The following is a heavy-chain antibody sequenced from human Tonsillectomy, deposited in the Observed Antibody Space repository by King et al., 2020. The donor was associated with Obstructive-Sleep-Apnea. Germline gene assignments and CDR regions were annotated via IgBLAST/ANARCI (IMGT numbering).Heavy chain of an antibody. V-gene: IGHV3-9*01. CDR2: INWNSGNI. D-gene: IGHD3-16*01. CDR1: GFSFDDYA. J-gene: IGHJ3*02. Sequence: QLVQSGGGLVQPGRSLRLFCAASGFSFDDYAMHWVRQTPGKGLEWVSGINWNSGNIGYADSVKGRFTISRDNAKNSLYLQMNSLRAEDTALYYCVKDRAGGVPDAFDIWGQGTMVTVSS. CDR3: VKDRAGGVPDAFDI.